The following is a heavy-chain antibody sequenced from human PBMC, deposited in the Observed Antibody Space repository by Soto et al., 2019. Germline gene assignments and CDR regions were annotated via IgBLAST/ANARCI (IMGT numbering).Heavy chain of an antibody. CDR1: GGSISSYY. V-gene: IGHV4-59*08. J-gene: IGHJ4*02. D-gene: IGHD3-16*01. CDR3: ARHDPNIWGSTVYFDY. CDR2: IYYSGST. Sequence: SETLSLTCTVSGGSISSYYWSWIRQPPGKGLEWIGYIYYSGSTNYNPSLKSRVTISVDTSKNQFSLKLSSVTAADTAVYYCARHDPNIWGSTVYFDYWGQGTLVTRLL.